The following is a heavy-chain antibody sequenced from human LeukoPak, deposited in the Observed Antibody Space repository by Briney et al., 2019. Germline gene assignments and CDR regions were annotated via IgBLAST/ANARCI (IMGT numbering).Heavy chain of an antibody. CDR3: ARLNYYGSGSYYRGSQRAFDY. CDR2: IYYSGST. Sequence: SETLSLTCTVSGGSISSSSYYWGWIRQPPGKGLEWVGSIYYSGSTYYNPPLKSRVTISVDTSKNQFSLKLSSVTAADTAVYYCARLNYYGSGSYYRGSQRAFDYWGQGTLVTVSS. J-gene: IGHJ4*02. V-gene: IGHV4-39*01. D-gene: IGHD3-10*01. CDR1: GGSISSSSYY.